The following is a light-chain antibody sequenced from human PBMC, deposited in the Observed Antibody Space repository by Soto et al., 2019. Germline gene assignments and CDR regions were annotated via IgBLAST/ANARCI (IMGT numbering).Light chain of an antibody. J-gene: IGKJ2*01. V-gene: IGKV3-20*01. Sequence: EIVLTQSPGTLSLSPGERATLSCRASQSVSSRYLVWYQQKHGQAPRLLIYGASSRATGIPDRFSGSGSGTDFTLTISRLEPEDFAVYYWQQYGSSPPMYTFGQGTKLEI. CDR1: QSVSSRY. CDR2: GAS. CDR3: QQYGSSPPMYT.